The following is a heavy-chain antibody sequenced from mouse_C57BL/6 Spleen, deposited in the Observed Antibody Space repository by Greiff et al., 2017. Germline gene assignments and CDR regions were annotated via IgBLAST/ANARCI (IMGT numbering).Heavy chain of an antibody. CDR1: GYTFTDYY. D-gene: IGHD1-1*01. CDR2: IYPGSGNT. V-gene: IGHV1-76*01. J-gene: IGHJ3*01. CDR3: ARSLLRYEVWFAY. Sequence: VKLVEPGAELVRPGASVKLSCKASGYTFTDYYINWVKQRPGQGLEWIGRIYPGSGNTYYNEKFKGKATLTAEKSSSTAYMQLSSLTSEDSAVYFCARSLLRYEVWFAYWGQGTLVTVSA.